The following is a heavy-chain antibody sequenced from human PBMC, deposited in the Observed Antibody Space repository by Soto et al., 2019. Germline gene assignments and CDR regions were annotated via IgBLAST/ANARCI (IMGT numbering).Heavy chain of an antibody. V-gene: IGHV3-7*03. D-gene: IGHD3-3*01. CDR3: VRDVGPITIFGEALSGYFDS. J-gene: IGHJ4*02. Sequence: GGSLRLSCAASGFAFNNYWMSWVRQAPGKGPEWVASTKYDGSEKYYVDSVKGRFTVSRDNAKNSLSMHLNSLRADDTAVYYCVRDVGPITIFGEALSGYFDSWGQGTLVTVSS. CDR2: TKYDGSEK. CDR1: GFAFNNYW.